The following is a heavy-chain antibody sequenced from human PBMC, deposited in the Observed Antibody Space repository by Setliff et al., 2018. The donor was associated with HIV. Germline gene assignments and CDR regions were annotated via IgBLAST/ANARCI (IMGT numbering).Heavy chain of an antibody. CDR2: IYYSGST. CDR1: GGSISNSRYY. Sequence: SETLSLTCTVSGGSISNSRYYWSWIRQPPGKGLEWIGSIYYSGSTYYNPSLKSRVTISVDTSKNQFSLKLSSVTAADAAVYYCASRVYYYDSSGYLREEGFDPWGQGTRVTVS. CDR3: ASRVYYYDSSGYLREEGFDP. V-gene: IGHV4-39*01. D-gene: IGHD3-22*01. J-gene: IGHJ5*02.